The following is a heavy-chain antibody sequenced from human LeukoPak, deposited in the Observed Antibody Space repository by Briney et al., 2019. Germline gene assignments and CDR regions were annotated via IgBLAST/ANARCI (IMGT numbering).Heavy chain of an antibody. D-gene: IGHD2/OR15-2a*01. Sequence: SQTLSLTCAISGDSVSSNSAAWNWIRQSPSRGLEWLGRTYYRSKWYNDYAVSVKGRISINPDTSKNQFSLQLSSLTPEDTAVYYCARGSMAGRVRYFDLWGRGTLVTVSS. CDR2: TYYRSKWYN. J-gene: IGHJ2*01. CDR3: ARGSMAGRVRYFDL. V-gene: IGHV6-1*01. CDR1: GDSVSSNSAA.